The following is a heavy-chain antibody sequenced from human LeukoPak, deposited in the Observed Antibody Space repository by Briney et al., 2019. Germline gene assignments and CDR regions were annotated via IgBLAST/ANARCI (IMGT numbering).Heavy chain of an antibody. CDR3: AEDLYGDYVGDY. CDR1: GFTFSSYA. J-gene: IGHJ4*02. V-gene: IGHV3-23*01. D-gene: IGHD4-17*01. Sequence: PGGSLRLSCAASGFTFSSYAMSWVRQAPGKGLEWVSTNADSVKGRFTISRDNSKNTLYLQMNSLRAEDTAVYFCAEDLYGDYVGDYWGQGTLVTVSS.